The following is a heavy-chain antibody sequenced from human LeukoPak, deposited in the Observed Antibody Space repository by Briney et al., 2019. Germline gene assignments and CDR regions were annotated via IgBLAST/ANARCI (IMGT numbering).Heavy chain of an antibody. CDR1: GFTFSSYA. D-gene: IGHD6-13*01. V-gene: IGHV3-23*01. CDR2: ISGSGGST. CDR3: AKVDSSSWSTKFDP. J-gene: IGHJ5*02. Sequence: TGGSLRLSSAASGFTFSSYAMSWVRQAPGKGLEWVSAISGSGGSTYYADSVKGRFTISRDNSKNTLYLQMNSLRAEDTAVYYCAKVDSSSWSTKFDPWGQGTLVTVSS.